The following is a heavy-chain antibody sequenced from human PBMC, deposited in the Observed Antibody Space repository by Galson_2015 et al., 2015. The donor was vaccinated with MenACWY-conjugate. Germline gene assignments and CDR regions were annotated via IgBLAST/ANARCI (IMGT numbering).Heavy chain of an antibody. V-gene: IGHV3-48*03. Sequence: SLRLSCAASAFTFSSFEMNWVRQAPGKGLEWVSYISSSGNTIYYADSVKGRFTISRDNAKNSLYLQMNSLRAEDTAVYYCARGFYDSSGYYFPWGQGTLVTVSS. CDR2: ISSSGNTI. CDR1: AFTFSSFE. J-gene: IGHJ5*02. D-gene: IGHD3-22*01. CDR3: ARGFYDSSGYYFP.